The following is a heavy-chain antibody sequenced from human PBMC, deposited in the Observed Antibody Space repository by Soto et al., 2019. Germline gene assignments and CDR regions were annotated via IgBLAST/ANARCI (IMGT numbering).Heavy chain of an antibody. CDR3: ARNHEQWLVRYYYYGMDV. J-gene: IGHJ6*02. V-gene: IGHV1-18*01. Sequence: ASVKVSCKASGYTFSKYGISWVRQAPGQGLEWMGWISAYNGNTNYAQMLQGRVTMTTDTSTSTAYMELRSLRSDDTAVYYCARNHEQWLVRYYYYGMDVWGQGTTVTVSS. D-gene: IGHD6-19*01. CDR1: GYTFSKYG. CDR2: ISAYNGNT.